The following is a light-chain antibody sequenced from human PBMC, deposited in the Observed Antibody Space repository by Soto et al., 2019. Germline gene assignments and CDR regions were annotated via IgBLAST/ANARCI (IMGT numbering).Light chain of an antibody. J-gene: IGLJ2*01. CDR2: GTT. CDR1: SSNIGARYD. V-gene: IGLV1-40*01. CDR3: QSYDSSLSSVA. Sequence: QSVLAQPPSVSGAPGQGVTISCTGNSSNIGARYDVHWYRQVPGTAPKLLIYGTTNRPSGVPDRFSGSKSATSASLDITGLQADDEADYYCQSYDSSLSSVAFGGGTKLTVL.